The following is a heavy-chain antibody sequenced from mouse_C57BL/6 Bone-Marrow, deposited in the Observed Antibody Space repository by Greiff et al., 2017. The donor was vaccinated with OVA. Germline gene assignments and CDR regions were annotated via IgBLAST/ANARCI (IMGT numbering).Heavy chain of an antibody. CDR3: ARRYSNYPHYFDY. J-gene: IGHJ2*01. CDR1: GYTFTDYY. CDR2: INPNNGGT. V-gene: IGHV1-26*01. D-gene: IGHD2-5*01. Sequence: EVQLQQSGPELVKPGASVKISCKASGYTFTDYYMNWVKQSHGKSLEWIGDINPNNGGTSYNQKFKGKATLTVDKSSSTAYMELRSLTSEDSAVYYCARRYSNYPHYFDYWGQGTTLTVSS.